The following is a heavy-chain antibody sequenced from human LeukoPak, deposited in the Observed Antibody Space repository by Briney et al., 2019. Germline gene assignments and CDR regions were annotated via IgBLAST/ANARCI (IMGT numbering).Heavy chain of an antibody. CDR2: IHSGGSS. CDR1: GFTVSTNF. CDR3: ARDHLYDSSGFPYDAFDI. Sequence: GGSLRLSCAASGFTVSTNFMAWVRQPPGKGLEWLSVIHSGGSSEYADSVKGRFTISRDTSKNTVYLQMNSLRAEDTAVYYCARDHLYDSSGFPYDAFDIWGQGTMVTVSS. D-gene: IGHD3-22*01. V-gene: IGHV3-53*01. J-gene: IGHJ3*02.